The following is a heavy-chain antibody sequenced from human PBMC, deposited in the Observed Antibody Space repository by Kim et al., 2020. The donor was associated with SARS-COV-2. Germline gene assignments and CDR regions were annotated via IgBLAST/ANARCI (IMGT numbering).Heavy chain of an antibody. CDR2: IYSGGST. CDR3: ARGGGSGYYYVDDY. CDR1: GFTVSSNY. D-gene: IGHD3-22*01. V-gene: IGHV3-66*01. J-gene: IGHJ4*02. Sequence: GGSLRLSCAASGFTVSSNYMSWVRQAPGKGLEWVSVIYSGGSTYYADSVKGRFTISRDNSKNTLYLQMNSLRAEDTAVYYCARGGGSGYYYVDDYWGQGTLVTVSS.